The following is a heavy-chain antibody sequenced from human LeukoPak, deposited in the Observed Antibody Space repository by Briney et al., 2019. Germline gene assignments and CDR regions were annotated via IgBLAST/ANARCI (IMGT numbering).Heavy chain of an antibody. Sequence: SETQSLTCAVYGGSFSGYYWSWIRQPPGKGLEWIGEINHSGSTNYNPSLKSRVTISVDTSKNQFSLKLSSVTAADTAVYYCASQVSLRYFDWLPDYWGQGTLVTVSS. J-gene: IGHJ4*02. CDR1: GGSFSGYY. V-gene: IGHV4-34*01. D-gene: IGHD3-9*01. CDR3: ASQVSLRYFDWLPDY. CDR2: INHSGST.